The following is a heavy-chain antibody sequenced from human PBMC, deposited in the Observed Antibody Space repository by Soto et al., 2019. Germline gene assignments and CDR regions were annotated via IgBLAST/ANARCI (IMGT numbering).Heavy chain of an antibody. V-gene: IGHV1-8*01. CDR3: ARFLTALVGNFHW. Sequence: QVQLVQSGAEVKKPGASVKVSCKAPGYTFTSYDINWVRQATGQGLEWMGWMNPNSGNTCYAQKFPGRVTMTRSTSISTANMELNSLSSEDTAVYYCARFLTALVGNFHWWGEGALVTVSS. CDR1: GYTFTSYD. CDR2: MNPNSGNT. D-gene: IGHD3-3*02. J-gene: IGHJ4*02.